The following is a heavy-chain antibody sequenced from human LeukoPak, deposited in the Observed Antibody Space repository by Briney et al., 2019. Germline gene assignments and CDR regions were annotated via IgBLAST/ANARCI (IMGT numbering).Heavy chain of an antibody. CDR2: ISSDGRDT. CDR1: GFTFTNYA. J-gene: IGHJ4*02. CDR3: ARSPYSNYPTSDY. D-gene: IGHD4-11*01. V-gene: IGHV3-30*04. Sequence: GGSLRLTCAASGFTFTNYAMHWVRQAPGKGLEWVALISSDGRDTYYADSVKGRFTISRDNSKNTLFLQMNSLRAEDTAVYYCARSPYSNYPTSDYRGQGTLVTVSS.